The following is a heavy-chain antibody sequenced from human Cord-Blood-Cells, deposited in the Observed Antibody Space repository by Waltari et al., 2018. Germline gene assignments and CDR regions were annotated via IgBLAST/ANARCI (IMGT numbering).Heavy chain of an antibody. CDR1: GGSFSGYY. CDR2: INHRGST. V-gene: IGHV4-34*01. Sequence: QVQLQQWGAGLLKPSETLSLTCAVYGGSFSGYYWSWIRQPPGKGLEWIGEINHRGSTNDNPSLRSRGTISVDTSKNQFSLKLSSVTAADTAVYYCARHGAGYCSSTSCYENWFDPWGQGTLVTVSS. CDR3: ARHGAGYCSSTSCYENWFDP. J-gene: IGHJ5*02. D-gene: IGHD2-2*01.